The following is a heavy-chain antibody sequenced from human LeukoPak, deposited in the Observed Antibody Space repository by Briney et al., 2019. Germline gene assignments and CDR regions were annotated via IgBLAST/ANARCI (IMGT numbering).Heavy chain of an antibody. D-gene: IGHD5-18*01. CDR1: GGSISFYD. Sequence: SETLSLTCTVSGGSISFYDWSWIRQPPGKGLEWIGHIYSRGSTNYNPSLKSRVTISVDTSKNQFSLKLSSVTAADTAVYYCARGLRGYSYGPFDYWGQGTLVTVSS. J-gene: IGHJ4*02. V-gene: IGHV4-59*01. CDR3: ARGLRGYSYGPFDY. CDR2: IYSRGST.